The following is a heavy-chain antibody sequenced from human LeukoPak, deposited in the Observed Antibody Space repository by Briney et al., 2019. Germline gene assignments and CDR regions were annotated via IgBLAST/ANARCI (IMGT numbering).Heavy chain of an antibody. D-gene: IGHD3-10*01. CDR1: GGSISSGSYY. J-gene: IGHJ4*02. V-gene: IGHV4-61*02. Sequence: SETLSLTCTVSGGSISSGSYYWSWIRQPAGKGLEWIGRIYTSGSTNYNPSLKSRVTISVDTSKNQFSLKLSSVTAADTAVYYCASTPQRPTDYYGSGSYPFDYWGQGTLVTVSS. CDR2: IYTSGST. CDR3: ASTPQRPTDYYGSGSYPFDY.